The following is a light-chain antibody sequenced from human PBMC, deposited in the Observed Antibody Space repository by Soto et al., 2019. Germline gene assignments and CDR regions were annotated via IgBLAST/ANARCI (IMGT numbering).Light chain of an antibody. V-gene: IGLV2-14*01. CDR2: DVS. CDR1: SSDVGGYNY. J-gene: IGLJ2*01. Sequence: QSVLTQPASVSGYPGQSITISCTGTSSDVGGYNYVSWYQQHPGKAPKLMIYDVSNRPSGVSNRFSGSKSGNTASLTISGLHAEDEADYYCSSYTSSSTRVFGGGTKLTVL. CDR3: SSYTSSSTRV.